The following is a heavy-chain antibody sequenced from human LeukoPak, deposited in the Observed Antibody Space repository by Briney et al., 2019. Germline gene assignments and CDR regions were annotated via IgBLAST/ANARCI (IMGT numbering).Heavy chain of an antibody. CDR3: ARWYCTSTNCYYDY. Sequence: GGSLRLSCAASGITVSTNYMSWVRQAPGKGLEWVSIIYQDGTIYYADSVRGRFTISRDGSKNTSYLQMNGLRDEDAAFYYCARWYCTSTNCYYDYWGQGTPVTVTS. D-gene: IGHD2-2*01. J-gene: IGHJ4*02. CDR2: IYQDGTI. V-gene: IGHV3-53*01. CDR1: GITVSTNY.